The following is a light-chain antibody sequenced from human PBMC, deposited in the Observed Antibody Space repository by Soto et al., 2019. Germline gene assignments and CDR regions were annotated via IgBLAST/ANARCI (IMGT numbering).Light chain of an antibody. Sequence: DIQVTQAPSSLSASVGDSVTLSCQTSQRVDSYIHWYQHQSGKPPKLLIYAASTLQDGVPSRFRGGGSGPAFSLIITGLQPGDSATYYCQQTYTALATFGQGTKG. CDR1: QRVDSY. V-gene: IGKV1-39*01. J-gene: IGKJ1*01. CDR3: QQTYTALAT. CDR2: AAS.